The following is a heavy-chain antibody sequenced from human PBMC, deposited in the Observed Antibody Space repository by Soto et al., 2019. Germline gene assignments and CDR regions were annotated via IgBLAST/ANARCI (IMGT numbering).Heavy chain of an antibody. CDR2: IKPDNGDT. CDR3: ATSYDSGFDP. CDR1: GYPFSKYG. D-gene: IGHD5-12*01. Sequence: QLQLVQSGAEVERPGASVRVSYKAYGYPFSKYGISWIRQAPGQGLEWMGWIKPDNGDTNYAQKFQGRVTMTTDTSSNTAYMELRSLRSDDTAVYYGATSYDSGFDPWGQGTLVSVSS. J-gene: IGHJ5*02. V-gene: IGHV1-18*04.